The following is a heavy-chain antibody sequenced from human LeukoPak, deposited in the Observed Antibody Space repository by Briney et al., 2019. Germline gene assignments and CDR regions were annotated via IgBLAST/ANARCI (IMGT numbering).Heavy chain of an antibody. CDR3: ARVPGDWPYFDY. CDR1: GFTVSNNY. V-gene: IGHV3-53*01. Sequence: GGSLRLSCAASGFTVSNNYMSWVRQAPGKGLEWVSVTYTGGSTYYADSVKGRFTISRDNSKNTLYLQMNSLRAEDTALYYCARVPGDWPYFDYWGQGTLVTVSS. D-gene: IGHD2-21*02. J-gene: IGHJ4*02. CDR2: TYTGGST.